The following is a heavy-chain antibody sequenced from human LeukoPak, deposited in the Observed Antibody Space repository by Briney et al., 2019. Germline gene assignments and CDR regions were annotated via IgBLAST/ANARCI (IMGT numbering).Heavy chain of an antibody. J-gene: IGHJ4*02. CDR1: GFTFSSYG. CDR2: IWYDGSNK. Sequence: PGGSLRLSCAASGFTFSSYGMHWVRQAPGKGLEWVAVIWYDGSNKYYADSVKGRFTISRDNSKNTLYLQMNSLRAEDTAVYYCASLPYYDILTGLRATPEKNDYWGQGTLVAVSS. V-gene: IGHV3-33*01. CDR3: ASLPYYDILTGLRATPEKNDY. D-gene: IGHD3-9*01.